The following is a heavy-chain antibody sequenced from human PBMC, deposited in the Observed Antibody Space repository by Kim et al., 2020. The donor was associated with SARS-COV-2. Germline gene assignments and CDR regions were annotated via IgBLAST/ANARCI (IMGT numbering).Heavy chain of an antibody. D-gene: IGHD3-10*01. J-gene: IGHJ4*02. V-gene: IGHV3-15*01. CDR1: GFPFSNAW. Sequence: GRSLRLSCVASGFPFSNAWMTWIRQAPGKGLEWVGRIKTNTEGETTDYPAPVKSRFTISRDDSKDTLFLQMNSLKAEDTAVYYCTTGLRFRETFDYWGQG. CDR3: TTGLRFRETFDY. CDR2: IKTNTEGETT.